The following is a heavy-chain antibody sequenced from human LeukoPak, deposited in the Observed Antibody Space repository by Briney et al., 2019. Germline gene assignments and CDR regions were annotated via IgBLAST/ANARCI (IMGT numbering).Heavy chain of an antibody. CDR2: INSDGSWT. D-gene: IGHD1-26*01. V-gene: IGHV3-74*01. CDR3: ARERGRGRDSPWFDY. J-gene: IGHJ4*02. Sequence: GGSLRLSCAASGNYWMHWVRQAPGKGLVWVSHINSDGSWTSYADSVKGRFTISKDNAKNTVYLQMTGLRAEDTAVYYCARERGRGRDSPWFDYWGRGTLVTVSS. CDR1: GNYW.